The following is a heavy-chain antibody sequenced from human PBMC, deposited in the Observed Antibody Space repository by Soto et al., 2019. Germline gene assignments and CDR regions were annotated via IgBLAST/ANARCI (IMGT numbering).Heavy chain of an antibody. J-gene: IGHJ4*02. CDR2: ISESGST. V-gene: IGHV4-34*01. Sequence: QVQLQQWGAGLVKPSETLSLSCAVYGQSFSGHSWAWIRQPPGKGLEWIGEISESGSTYYNPSLKSRVTISTGTSVNQFSVKLSSVTAADTAAYFCARGSGSVALPCELEDVNYDFWGQGTLVNVSS. D-gene: IGHD1-1*01. CDR1: GQSFSGHS. CDR3: ARGSGSVALPCELEDVNYDF.